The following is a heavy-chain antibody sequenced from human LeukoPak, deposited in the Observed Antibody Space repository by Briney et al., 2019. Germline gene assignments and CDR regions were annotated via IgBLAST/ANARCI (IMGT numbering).Heavy chain of an antibody. Sequence: GGSLRLSCAASGFTFSNYWMTWARQAPGKRLEWVAYINQDGSAKYFVDSVKGRFTISRDNAKNSLYLQMNSLRAEDTAVYYCARYKPSGTLTPYYSDYWGQGTLVTVSS. D-gene: IGHD1-14*01. J-gene: IGHJ4*02. CDR3: ARYKPSGTLTPYYSDY. CDR2: INQDGSAK. CDR1: GFTFSNYW. V-gene: IGHV3-7*01.